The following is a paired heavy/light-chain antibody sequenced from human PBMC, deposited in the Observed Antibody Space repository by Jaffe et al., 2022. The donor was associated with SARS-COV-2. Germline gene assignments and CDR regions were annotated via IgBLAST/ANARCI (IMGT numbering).Light chain of an antibody. CDR2: SAS. CDR3: QQTFSTPLT. V-gene: IGKV1-39*01. CDR1: KNIASY. Sequence: DIQMTQSPSSLSASVGDRVTITCRPSKNIASYLNWYQQKPGKAPQLLIYSASNLQSGVPSRFSGSASGTDFTLTITSLLPEDFATYYCQQTFSTPLTFGGGTRVEMK. J-gene: IGKJ4*01.
Heavy chain of an antibody. CDR1: GFSVSSNY. D-gene: IGHD6-13*01. CDR2: LYSGGST. V-gene: IGHV3-53*02. Sequence: ELVETGGGLVQPGGSLRLSCEVSGFSVSSNYMTWVRQAPGKGLEWVSVLYSGGSTYYADSVKGRFTISRDNSKKTLYLQMNSLRVEDTAVYYCARALYSSTWPSYHYYMDVWGKGTTVTVSS. J-gene: IGHJ6*03. CDR3: ARALYSSTWPSYHYYMDV.